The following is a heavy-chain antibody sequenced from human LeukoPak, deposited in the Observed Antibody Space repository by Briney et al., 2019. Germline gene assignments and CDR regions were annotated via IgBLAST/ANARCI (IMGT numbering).Heavy chain of an antibody. D-gene: IGHD2-15*01. V-gene: IGHV3-74*01. CDR1: GFTVSSNY. J-gene: IGHJ6*02. CDR3: ARELPSYYYYYYGMDV. CDR2: INSDGSST. Sequence: GGSLRLSCAASGFTVSSNYMSWVRQAPGKGLVWVSRINSDGSSTSYADSVKGRFTISRDNAKNTLYLQMNSLRAEDTAVYYCARELPSYYYYYYGMDVWGQGTTVTVSS.